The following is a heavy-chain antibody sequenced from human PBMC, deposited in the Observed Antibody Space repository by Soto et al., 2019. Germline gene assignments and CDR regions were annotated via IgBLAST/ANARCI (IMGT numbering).Heavy chain of an antibody. J-gene: IGHJ4*02. CDR1: GFAFSSYW. D-gene: IGHD3-9*01. Sequence: PGGSLRLSCAASGFAFSSYWMSWVRQAPGKGLEWVANIKKDGSEEYYVDSVRGRFTISRDSAKNSLFLQMNSLRAEDTAVYYCATSSDTGYIFDFWVQGALVTVSS. CDR2: IKKDGSEE. CDR3: ATSSDTGYIFDF. V-gene: IGHV3-7*01.